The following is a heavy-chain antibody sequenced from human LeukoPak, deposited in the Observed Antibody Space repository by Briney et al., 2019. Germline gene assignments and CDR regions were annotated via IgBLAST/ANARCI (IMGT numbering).Heavy chain of an antibody. Sequence: GGSLRLSCAASGFTFRTYGMHWVRQAPGKGLEWVAVISYDGSNKYYADSVKGRFTISRDNSKNTLYLQMNSLRAEDTAVYSCARAPGVGPYYFDYWGQGTLVTVSS. V-gene: IGHV3-30*19. J-gene: IGHJ4*02. D-gene: IGHD7-27*01. CDR1: GFTFRTYG. CDR3: ARAPGVGPYYFDY. CDR2: ISYDGSNK.